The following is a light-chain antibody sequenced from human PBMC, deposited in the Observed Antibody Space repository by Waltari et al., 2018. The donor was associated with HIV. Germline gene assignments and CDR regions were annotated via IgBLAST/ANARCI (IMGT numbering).Light chain of an antibody. CDR3: STWDNSLRHWV. Sequence: QSVVTQPPSASGTPGQNISISCSGDISIPGGNFVYWSQQRPGTAPLLLIYRNDQRPSGVPDRFSGSMSATSASLAISGLRSEDEADYHCSTWDNSLRHWVFGGGTKVTVL. J-gene: IGLJ3*02. CDR2: RND. V-gene: IGLV1-47*01. CDR1: ISIPGGNF.